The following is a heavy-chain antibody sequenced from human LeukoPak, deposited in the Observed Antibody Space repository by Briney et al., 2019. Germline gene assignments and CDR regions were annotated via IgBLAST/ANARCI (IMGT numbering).Heavy chain of an antibody. V-gene: IGHV3-30-3*01. D-gene: IGHD3-22*01. Sequence: GRSLRLSCAASGFTFSSYAMHWVRQAPGKGLEWVAVISYDGSNKYYADSVKGRFTISRDNSKNTLYLQMNSLRAEDTAVYYCARDLAPSSGYPKSVFDYWGQGTLVTVS. CDR3: ARDLAPSSGYPKSVFDY. CDR1: GFTFSSYA. CDR2: ISYDGSNK. J-gene: IGHJ4*02.